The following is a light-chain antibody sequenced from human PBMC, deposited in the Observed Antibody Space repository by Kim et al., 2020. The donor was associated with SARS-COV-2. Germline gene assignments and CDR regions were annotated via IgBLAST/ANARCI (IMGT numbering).Light chain of an antibody. J-gene: IGKJ4*01. CDR1: QSVSSY. V-gene: IGKV3-11*01. Sequence: EIVLTQSPATLSLSPGERATLSCRASQSVSSYLAWYQQKPGQAPRLLIYDASDRATGIPARFIGSGSGTDFTLTISSLEPEDFAVYFCQQRSSWPFSFGGGTKVEI. CDR2: DAS. CDR3: QQRSSWPFS.